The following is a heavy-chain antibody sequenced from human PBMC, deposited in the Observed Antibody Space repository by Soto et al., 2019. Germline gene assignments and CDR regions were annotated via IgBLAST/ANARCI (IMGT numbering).Heavy chain of an antibody. CDR1: EGTFTTYT. J-gene: IGHJ4*02. D-gene: IGHD1-1*01. Sequence: QVQLLQSGAEVKKPGSSVKVSCKSSEGTFTTYTINWGRLAAGQGLEWMGGVIPVRNSSHVAQKLQERVTISVEESTTTAYLELRSLRSEDTAVYYCARGDTTGGSEMTYWGQGTLVTFSS. CDR2: VIPVRNSS. V-gene: IGHV1-69*01. CDR3: ARGDTTGGSEMTY.